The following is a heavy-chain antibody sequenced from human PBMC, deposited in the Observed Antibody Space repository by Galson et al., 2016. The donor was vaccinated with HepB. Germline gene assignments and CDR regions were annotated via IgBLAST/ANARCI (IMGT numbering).Heavy chain of an antibody. J-gene: IGHJ4*02. V-gene: IGHV3-7*01. D-gene: IGHD1-1*01. Sequence: SLRLSCAASGFSFARYWMTWVRQAPGKGLEWVANMNGDGSRKNYVGSVKGRFTISRDNNRNTLYLQMNDLRADDSALYYCVRVQYIDEGFDYWSQGALVTVSP. CDR1: GFSFARYW. CDR3: VRVQYIDEGFDY. CDR2: MNGDGSRK.